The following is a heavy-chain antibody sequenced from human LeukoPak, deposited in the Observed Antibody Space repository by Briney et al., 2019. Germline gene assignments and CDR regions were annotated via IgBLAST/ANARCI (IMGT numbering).Heavy chain of an antibody. CDR1: GGSISSYY. J-gene: IGHJ3*02. V-gene: IGHV4-59*01. CDR2: IYYSGST. Sequence: SETLSLTCTVSGGSISSYYWSWIRQPPGKGLEWIGYIYYSGSTNYNPSLKSRVTISVDTSKNQFSLKLSSVTAADTAVYYCARAGRVTRDVDAFDIWGQGTMVTVSS. D-gene: IGHD1-14*01. CDR3: ARAGRVTRDVDAFDI.